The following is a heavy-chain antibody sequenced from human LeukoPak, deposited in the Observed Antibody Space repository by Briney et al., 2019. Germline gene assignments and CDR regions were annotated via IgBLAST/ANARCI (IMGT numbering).Heavy chain of an antibody. CDR1: GGFISSSSYY. Sequence: SETLSLTCTVSGGFISSSSYYWGWIRQPPGKGLEWIGSIYYSGSTYYNPSLKSRVTISVDTSKNQFSLKLSSVTAADTAVYYCARRSGWITNWGQGTLVTVSS. D-gene: IGHD6-19*01. CDR3: ARRSGWITN. J-gene: IGHJ4*02. CDR2: IYYSGST. V-gene: IGHV4-39*01.